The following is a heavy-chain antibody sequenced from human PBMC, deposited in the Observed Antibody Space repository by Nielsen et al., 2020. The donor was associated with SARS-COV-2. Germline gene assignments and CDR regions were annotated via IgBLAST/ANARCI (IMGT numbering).Heavy chain of an antibody. Sequence: GSLRLSCAASGFSFSRYGMHWVRQPPGKGLEWIGHVYYIGDTIYNPSLKSRVTISVDRSTNQFSLKLSSVTAADTAVYYCAKNPRVDGWHSAFDIWGQGTSVTVSS. D-gene: IGHD5-24*01. V-gene: IGHV4-59*01. CDR3: AKNPRVDGWHSAFDI. J-gene: IGHJ3*02. CDR1: GFSFSRYG. CDR2: VYYIGDT.